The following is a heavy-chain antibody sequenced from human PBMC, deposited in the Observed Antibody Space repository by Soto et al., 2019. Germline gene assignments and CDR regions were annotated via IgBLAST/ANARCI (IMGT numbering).Heavy chain of an antibody. V-gene: IGHV4-34*01. CDR3: ARGYSRSILSTSMTTSCWFAS. CDR1: GESLRGYY. CDR2: INHRGTT. Sequence: QVQLQQWGTGLLKPSETLSLHCAVYGESLRGYYWSWIRQTPAMGLEWIGEINHRGTTNHASFLMSRDIISIEASKNKISLRLKYVAAADTAGYYCARGYSRSILSTSMTTSCWFASWGHGTLVTVS. D-gene: IGHD2-21*01. J-gene: IGHJ5*01.